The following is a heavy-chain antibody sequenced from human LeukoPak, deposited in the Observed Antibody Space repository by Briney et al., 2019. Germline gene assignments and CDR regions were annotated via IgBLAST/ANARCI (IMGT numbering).Heavy chain of an antibody. D-gene: IGHD1-7*01. CDR3: ARVELDYSYYGMDV. V-gene: IGHV3-11*01. Sequence: PGGSLRLSCAASGFTFSDYYMSWIRQAPGKGLEWVSYISSSGSTIYYADSVKGRFTISRDNAKNSLYLQMNSLRAEDTAVYYCARVELDYSYYGMDVWGQGTTVTVSS. CDR1: GFTFSDYY. J-gene: IGHJ6*02. CDR2: ISSSGSTI.